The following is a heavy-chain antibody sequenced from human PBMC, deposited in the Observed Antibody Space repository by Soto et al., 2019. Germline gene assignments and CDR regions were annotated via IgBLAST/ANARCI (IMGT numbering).Heavy chain of an antibody. V-gene: IGHV1-18*01. CDR2: ISAYNGNT. Sequence: GASVKVSCKASAYTFTSYGISWVLQAPGEGLEWMGWISAYNGNTNYAQKFQGRVTMTTDTSTSTAYMELRSLRSDDTAVYYCARESGWGGFGQSNWLDLWGQGTLVTVAS. CDR3: ARESGWGGFGQSNWLDL. CDR1: AYTFTSYG. J-gene: IGHJ5*02. D-gene: IGHD6-19*01.